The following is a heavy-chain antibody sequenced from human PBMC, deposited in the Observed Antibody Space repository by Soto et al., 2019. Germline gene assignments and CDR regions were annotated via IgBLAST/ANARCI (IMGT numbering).Heavy chain of an antibody. CDR3: ARLSRYYWSFDY. J-gene: IGHJ4*02. CDR1: GGSISSSSYY. V-gene: IGHV4-39*01. CDR2: IYYSGST. D-gene: IGHD2-8*01. Sequence: QLQLQESGPGLVKPSETLSLTCTVSGGSISSSSYYWGWIRQPPGKGLEWIGSIYYSGSTYYNPSLKSRVTISVDTSKNQFSLKLSSVTAADTAVYYCARLSRYYWSFDYWGQGTLVTVSS.